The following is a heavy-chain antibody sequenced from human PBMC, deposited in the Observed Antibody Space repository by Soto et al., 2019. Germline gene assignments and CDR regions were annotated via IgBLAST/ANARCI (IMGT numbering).Heavy chain of an antibody. J-gene: IGHJ3*02. Sequence: QVQLQQWGAGLLKPSETLSLTCAVYGLSVSGANYYWSWIRQPPGKELEWIGEMSHSGGTDFNPSLISRVTISVATSTNQFSLKRSSVTAADTALYYCARVESWTATTVVDAFDIWGPGTMVTVSS. D-gene: IGHD2-21*02. CDR3: ARVESWTATTVVDAFDI. CDR2: MSHSGGT. CDR1: GLSVSGANYY. V-gene: IGHV4-34*01.